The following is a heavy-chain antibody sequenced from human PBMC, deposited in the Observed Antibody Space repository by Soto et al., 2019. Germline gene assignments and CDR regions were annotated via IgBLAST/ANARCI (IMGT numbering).Heavy chain of an antibody. CDR1: GFTFSNAW. Sequence: GGSLRLSCAASGFTFSNAWINWVRQAPGKGLEWVGRVKSKTHGGTTDYTEPVKGRFAISRDDSNNKVYLQMNSLKIEDTAVYYCAKEMVLLWFGVPPYYYGMDVWGQGTTVTVSS. CDR3: AKEMVLLWFGVPPYYYGMDV. D-gene: IGHD3-10*01. J-gene: IGHJ6*02. V-gene: IGHV3-15*07. CDR2: VKSKTHGGTT.